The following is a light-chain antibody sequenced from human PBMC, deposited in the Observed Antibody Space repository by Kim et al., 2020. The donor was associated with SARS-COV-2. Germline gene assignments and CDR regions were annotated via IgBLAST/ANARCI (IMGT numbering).Light chain of an antibody. Sequence: ASVGDRVTSTCRASQGISNYLAWYQQKPGKVPKLLIYGASTLESGVPSRFSGSGSGTDFTLTISSLQPEDVAAYYCQKYNSVPFTFGPGTKVDIK. CDR2: GAS. V-gene: IGKV1-27*01. CDR3: QKYNSVPFT. J-gene: IGKJ3*01. CDR1: QGISNY.